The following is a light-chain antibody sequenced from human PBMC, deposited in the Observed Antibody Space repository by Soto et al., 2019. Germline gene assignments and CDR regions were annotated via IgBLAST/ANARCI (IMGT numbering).Light chain of an antibody. CDR3: SSYTRRYPLV. CDR1: SSDVGGYNY. V-gene: IGLV2-14*01. CDR2: DVS. Sequence: QSALTQPASVSGSPGQAITISCTGTSSDVGGYNYVSWYQQHPGKAPKLMIYDVSNRPSGVSNRFSGSKSRNTDSLTISGHQAEDEGDYYCSSYTRRYPLVFGGGIQLTVL. J-gene: IGLJ2*01.